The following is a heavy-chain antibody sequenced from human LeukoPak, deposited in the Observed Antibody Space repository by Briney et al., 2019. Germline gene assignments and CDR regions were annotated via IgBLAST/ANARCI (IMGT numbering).Heavy chain of an antibody. CDR2: ISSSGKA. Sequence: SETLSLTCAVSGGSITTTDFDWAWIRPPPGQGFEWIATISSSGKAYYYPSLMSRATISVDTSKNQFSLDVTSVTAADTGLFYCARFKGGTGFDYWGRGILVIVS. V-gene: IGHV4-39*01. CDR3: ARFKGGTGFDY. D-gene: IGHD1-26*01. CDR1: GGSITTTDFD. J-gene: IGHJ4*02.